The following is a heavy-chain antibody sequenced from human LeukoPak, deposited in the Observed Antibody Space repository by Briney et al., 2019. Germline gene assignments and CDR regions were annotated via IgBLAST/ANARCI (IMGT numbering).Heavy chain of an antibody. CDR2: IIPILGTA. V-gene: IGHV1-69*05. D-gene: IGHD5-18*01. Sequence: SVKVSCKASGGTFSSYAISWVRQAPGQGLEWMGGIIPILGTANYAQKFQGRVTITTDESTSTAYMELSSLRSEDTAVYYCARAVGAYSYGTRYYFDYWGQGTLVTVSS. J-gene: IGHJ4*02. CDR3: ARAVGAYSYGTRYYFDY. CDR1: GGTFSSYA.